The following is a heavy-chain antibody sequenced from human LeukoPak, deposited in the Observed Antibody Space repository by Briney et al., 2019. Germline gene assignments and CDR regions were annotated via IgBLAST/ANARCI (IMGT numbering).Heavy chain of an antibody. V-gene: IGHV3-74*01. Sequence: PGGSLRLSCAASGFTVSSNYMSWVRQAPGKGLVWVSRINSDGSSTSYADSVKGRFTISRDNAKNTLYLQMNSLRAEDTAVYYCARTGYGSGKDMDVWGQGTTVTVSS. CDR3: ARTGYGSGKDMDV. J-gene: IGHJ6*02. D-gene: IGHD3-10*01. CDR1: GFTVSSNY. CDR2: INSDGSST.